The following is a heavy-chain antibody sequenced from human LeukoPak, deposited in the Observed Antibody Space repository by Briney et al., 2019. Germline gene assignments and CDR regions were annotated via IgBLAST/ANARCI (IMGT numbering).Heavy chain of an antibody. V-gene: IGHV3-53*01. CDR3: ARGCCSVSGLYFEF. CDR2: IYGGGST. Sequence: GGSLRLSCAASGFTVSSNYMSWVRQAPGKGLEWVSVIYGGGSTSYADSVKGRFTIFRDKSKNTLYLQMNSLRAEDTALYYCARGCCSVSGLYFEFWGQGSLVTVSS. CDR1: GFTVSSNY. D-gene: IGHD3-9*01. J-gene: IGHJ4*02.